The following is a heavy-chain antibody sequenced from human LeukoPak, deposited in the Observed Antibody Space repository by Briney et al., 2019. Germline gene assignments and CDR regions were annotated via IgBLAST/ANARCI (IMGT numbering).Heavy chain of an antibody. CDR2: IKSKTDGGTT. CDR3: TTLRLDIVVVVAAYYFDY. J-gene: IGHJ4*02. V-gene: IGHV3-15*01. D-gene: IGHD2-15*01. Sequence: GWSLRLSCAASGFTFSNAWMSWVRQAPGKGLEWVGRIKSKTDGGTTDYAAPVKGRFTISRDDSKNTLYLQMNSLKTEDTAVYYCTTLRLDIVVVVAAYYFDYWGQGTLVTVSS. CDR1: GFTFSNAW.